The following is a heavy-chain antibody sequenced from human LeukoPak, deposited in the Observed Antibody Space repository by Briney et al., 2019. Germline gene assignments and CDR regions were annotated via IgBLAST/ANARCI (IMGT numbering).Heavy chain of an antibody. CDR1: GFTLSSCG. D-gene: IGHD1-14*01. Sequence: NPGGSLRLSCAASGFTLSSCGFNWVRQAPGKGLEWVSSISPTGTDKYYADSVRGRFTISRDNAKNSMYLQMDSLRDEDTAVYYCATETIGRHYDYWGQGTLLTVSS. J-gene: IGHJ4*02. CDR3: ATETIGRHYDY. CDR2: ISPTGTDK. V-gene: IGHV3-21*01.